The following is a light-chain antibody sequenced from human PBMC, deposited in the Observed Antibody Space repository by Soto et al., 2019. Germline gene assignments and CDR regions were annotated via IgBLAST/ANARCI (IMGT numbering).Light chain of an antibody. Sequence: EIVLTQYPATLSSFPGDTVTLSCRASQYINTRLACYQHRPGQAPRLLIYQTSIRTAGIPARLSDSGSGTDLTLTISVVQPEDFALYYCHQRQSWPRRFGEGTKVDI. J-gene: IGKJ1*01. CDR2: QTS. CDR1: QYINTR. V-gene: IGKV3D-11*03. CDR3: HQRQSWPRR.